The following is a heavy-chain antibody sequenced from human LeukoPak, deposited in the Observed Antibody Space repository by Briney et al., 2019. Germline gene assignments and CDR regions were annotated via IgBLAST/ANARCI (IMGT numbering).Heavy chain of an antibody. V-gene: IGHV1-69*05. D-gene: IGHD5-24*01. CDR2: IIPVVGTA. J-gene: IGHJ6*03. Sequence: SVTDSCKASGGTFSSYAISWVRQAPGQRLEWMGGIIPVVGTANYAQTFQGRVTITTDESTSTAYMELSSLRSEDTAVYYCATGPFGGYNYYYYYYMDVWGKGTTVTVSS. CDR3: ATGPFGGYNYYYYYYMDV. CDR1: GGTFSSYA.